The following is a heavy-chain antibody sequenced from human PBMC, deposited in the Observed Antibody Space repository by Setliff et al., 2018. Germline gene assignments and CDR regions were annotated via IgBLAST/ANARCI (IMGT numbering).Heavy chain of an antibody. CDR2: IRYDGRSE. CDR3: ARDPAYGAFDI. J-gene: IGHJ3*02. CDR1: GFTTGNKD. V-gene: IGHV3-30*02. Sequence: PGESLKISCAASGFTTGNKDIHWVRQAPGKGLEWVALIRYDGRSEYADSVRGRFTISRDDAKNSLYLQMNGLRAEDTAVYYCARDPAYGAFDIWGQGTMVTVSS. D-gene: IGHD3-16*01.